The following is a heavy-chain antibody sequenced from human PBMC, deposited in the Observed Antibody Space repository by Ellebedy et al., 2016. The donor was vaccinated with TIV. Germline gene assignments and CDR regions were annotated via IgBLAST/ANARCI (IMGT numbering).Heavy chain of an antibody. CDR3: ARDVHTDHYYGMDV. Sequence: SETLSLTXTVSGGSISSSSYYWSWIRQPPGKGLEWIGEINHSGSTNYNPSLKSRVTISVDTSKNQFSLKLSSVTAADTAAYYCARDVHTDHYYGMDVWGRGTTVTVSS. D-gene: IGHD5-18*01. J-gene: IGHJ6*02. CDR1: GGSISSSSYY. CDR2: INHSGST. V-gene: IGHV4-39*07.